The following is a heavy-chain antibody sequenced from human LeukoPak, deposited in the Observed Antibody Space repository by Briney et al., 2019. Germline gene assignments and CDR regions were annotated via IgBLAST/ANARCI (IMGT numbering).Heavy chain of an antibody. J-gene: IGHJ3*02. Sequence: SETLSLTCSVSGGSISSDDYCWNWIRQHPGKGLEWIGYIYYSGSTYYNPSLKSRVALSVDTSKNQFSLKLSSLTAADTAVYYCAKSREEIRGLDAFDIWGQGTMVTVSS. V-gene: IGHV4-31*03. CDR1: GGSISSDDYC. CDR2: IYYSGST. D-gene: IGHD5-24*01. CDR3: AKSREEIRGLDAFDI.